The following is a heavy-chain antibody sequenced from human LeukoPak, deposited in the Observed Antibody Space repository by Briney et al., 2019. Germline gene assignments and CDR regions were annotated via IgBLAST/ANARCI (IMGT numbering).Heavy chain of an antibody. V-gene: IGHV3-48*03. Sequence: GGSLRLSCAASGFTFSSYEMNWVRQAPGKGLEWVSYISSSGSTIYYADSVKGRFTISRDNAKNSLYLQMNSLRAEDTAVYYCARDGVLWFGELPDAFDIWGQETMVTVSS. CDR1: GFTFSSYE. J-gene: IGHJ3*02. CDR2: ISSSGSTI. CDR3: ARDGVLWFGELPDAFDI. D-gene: IGHD3-10*01.